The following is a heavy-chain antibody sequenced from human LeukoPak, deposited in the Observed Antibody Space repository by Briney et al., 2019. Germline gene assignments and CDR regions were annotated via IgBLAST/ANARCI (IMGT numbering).Heavy chain of an antibody. CDR1: GFTFDDYG. CDR3: ARDVNMGWSGSYSERYNWFDP. J-gene: IGHJ5*02. V-gene: IGHV3-20*04. Sequence: SGGSLRLSCAASGFTFDDYGMSWVRQAPGKGLEWVSGINWNGGSTGYADSVKGRFTISGDNAKNSLYLQMNSLRAEDTALYYCARDVNMGWSGSYSERYNWFDPWGLGTLVTVSS. D-gene: IGHD1-26*01. CDR2: INWNGGST.